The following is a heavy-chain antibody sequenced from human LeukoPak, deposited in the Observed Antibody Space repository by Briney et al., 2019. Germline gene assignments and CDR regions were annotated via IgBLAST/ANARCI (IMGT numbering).Heavy chain of an antibody. CDR1: GFTFSTYG. D-gene: IGHD3-22*01. CDR3: AKDMDPYYYDSSGYYYVWDY. Sequence: GGSLRPSCAASGFTFSTYGMHWVRQAPGKGLEWVAVISYDGSNKYYADSVKGRFTISRDNSKNTLYLQMNSLRAEDTALYYCAKDMDPYYYDSSGYYYVWDYWGQGTLVTVSS. J-gene: IGHJ4*02. CDR2: ISYDGSNK. V-gene: IGHV3-30*18.